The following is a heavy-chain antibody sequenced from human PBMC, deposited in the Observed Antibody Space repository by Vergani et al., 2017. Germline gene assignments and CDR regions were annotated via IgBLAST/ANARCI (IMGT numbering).Heavy chain of an antibody. J-gene: IGHJ6*03. CDR2: IYYSGST. D-gene: IGHD2-2*02. CDR3: ARASRLDCSSTSCYTPYYYYYMDV. V-gene: IGHV4-59*13. CDR1: GGSFNTYY. Sequence: QVQLQESGPGLVKPSETLSLTCTVSGGSFNTYYWSWIRQSPGKGLEWIGYIYYSGSTNYNPSLKSRVTISVDTSKNQFSLKLSSVTAADTAVYYCARASRLDCSSTSCYTPYYYYYMDVWGKGTTVTVSS.